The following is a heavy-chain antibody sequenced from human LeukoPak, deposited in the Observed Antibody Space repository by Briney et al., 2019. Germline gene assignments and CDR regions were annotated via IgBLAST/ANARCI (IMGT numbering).Heavy chain of an antibody. CDR2: ISYDESDK. J-gene: IGHJ5*02. D-gene: IGHD3-10*01. Sequence: QPGRSLRLSCAASGFTFNIYAMHWVRQAPGKGLEWVAVISYDESDKYYADSVKGRFTISRDNSKNTLYLQMSSLRAEDTAVYYCSRHRGLLWSATWGQGTLVTVPS. CDR1: GFTFNIYA. V-gene: IGHV3-30*14. CDR3: SRHRGLLWSAT.